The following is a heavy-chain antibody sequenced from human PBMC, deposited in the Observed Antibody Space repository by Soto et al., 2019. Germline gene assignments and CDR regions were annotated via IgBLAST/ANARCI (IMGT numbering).Heavy chain of an antibody. J-gene: IGHJ4*02. D-gene: IGHD2-2*02. V-gene: IGHV1-69*01. CDR1: GGTFSGYA. Sequence: QVQLVQSGAEVKKPGSSVKVSCKASGGTFSGYAISWVRQAPGQGLEWMGEIIPMFGTSNYAQKFQGRVTITADESTSTAYMELGSVRSEDTAVYYCARGSCSSTSCYKEYYFDLWGQGTLVTVSS. CDR2: IIPMFGTS. CDR3: ARGSCSSTSCYKEYYFDL.